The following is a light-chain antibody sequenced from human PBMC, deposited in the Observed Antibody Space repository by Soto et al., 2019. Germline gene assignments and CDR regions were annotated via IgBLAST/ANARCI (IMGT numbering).Light chain of an antibody. Sequence: DIQMTQSPSSLSASVGDRVTISCRAGQSISNFLNWYQQRPGKAPKLLISAASNLQSGVPSRFSGSGSGTDFTLTISSLQPEDFASYYCQQAYSTLLTFGGGTKVEIK. CDR1: QSISNF. CDR2: AAS. V-gene: IGKV1-39*01. CDR3: QQAYSTLLT. J-gene: IGKJ4*01.